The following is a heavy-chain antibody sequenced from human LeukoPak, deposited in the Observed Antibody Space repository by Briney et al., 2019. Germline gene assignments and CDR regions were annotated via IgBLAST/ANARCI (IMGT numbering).Heavy chain of an antibody. Sequence: ASVKVSCKASGYTFTSYDINWVRQATGQGLEWMGWMNPNSGNAAYAQKFQGRVTMTRDTSISTAYMELSRLRSDDTAVYYCARDWGRGYGPTGWGQGTLVTVSS. J-gene: IGHJ4*02. D-gene: IGHD5-12*01. V-gene: IGHV1-8*01. CDR3: ARDWGRGYGPTG. CDR2: MNPNSGNA. CDR1: GYTFTSYD.